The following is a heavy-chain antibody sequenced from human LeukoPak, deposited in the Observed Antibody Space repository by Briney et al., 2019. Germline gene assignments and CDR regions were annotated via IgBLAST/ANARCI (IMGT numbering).Heavy chain of an antibody. Sequence: ASVKVSCKASGYNFTSYGNSWVRQAPGQGLEWMGWISAYNGNTNYAQKLQGRVTMTTDTSTSTAYMELRSLRSDDTAVYYCARRAAYYYGMDVWGKGTTVTVSS. V-gene: IGHV1-18*04. CDR1: GYNFTSYG. CDR3: ARRAAYYYGMDV. CDR2: ISAYNGNT. J-gene: IGHJ6*04.